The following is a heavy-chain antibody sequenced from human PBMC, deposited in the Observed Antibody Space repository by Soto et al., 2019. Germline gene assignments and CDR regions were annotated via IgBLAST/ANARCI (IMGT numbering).Heavy chain of an antibody. J-gene: IGHJ6*02. CDR1: GFTFSNAW. D-gene: IGHD6-19*01. Sequence: PGGALRLSCAASGFTFSNAWVSWVRPAPGEGLEWVGRIKSKTDGGTTDYAAPVKGRFTISRDDSKNTLYLQMNSLKTEDTAVYYCTTSSGGWYPSGMDVWGQGTTVTVSS. CDR3: TTSSGGWYPSGMDV. CDR2: IKSKTDGGTT. V-gene: IGHV3-15*01.